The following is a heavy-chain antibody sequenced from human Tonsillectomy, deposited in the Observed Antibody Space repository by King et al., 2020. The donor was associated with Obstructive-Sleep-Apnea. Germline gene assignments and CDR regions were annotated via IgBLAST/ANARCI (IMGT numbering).Heavy chain of an antibody. Sequence: ESGGGVVQPGRSLRLSCAASGFTFSSYGMHWVRQAPGKGLEWVAVISYDGSNKYYADSVKGRFTISRDNSKNTLYLQMNSLRAEDTAVYYCAEGYYDSSGYYYDSGFKHWGQGTLVTVSS. J-gene: IGHJ1*01. CDR3: AEGYYDSSGYYYDSGFKH. CDR1: GFTFSSYG. CDR2: ISYDGSNK. D-gene: IGHD3-22*01. V-gene: IGHV3-30*18.